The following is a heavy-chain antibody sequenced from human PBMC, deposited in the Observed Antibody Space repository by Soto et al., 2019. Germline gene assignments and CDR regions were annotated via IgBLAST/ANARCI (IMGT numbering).Heavy chain of an antibody. CDR3: ERDLTSGVLRNWFDP. J-gene: IGHJ5*02. D-gene: IGHD2-15*01. CDR2: ISGSGVNT. CDR1: GFTFSSYA. V-gene: IGHV3-23*01. Sequence: LGGSLSLSCAASGFTFSSYAMTWVRQAAGKGLEWVSSISGSGVNTFYADSVNGRFSISRDRSNQTVFLQMSKLRAEDTAVDYCERDLTSGVLRNWFDPWGHGTLVTVSS.